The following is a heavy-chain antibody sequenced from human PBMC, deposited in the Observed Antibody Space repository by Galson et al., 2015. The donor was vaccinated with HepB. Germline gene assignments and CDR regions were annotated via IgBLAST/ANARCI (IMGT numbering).Heavy chain of an antibody. CDR1: GFTFGSYS. J-gene: IGHJ5*02. CDR3: ARDRTEQWLAANWFDP. Sequence: SLRLSCAASGFTFGSYSMNWVRQAPGKGLEWVSSISSSSSYIYYADSVKGRFTISRDNAKNSLYLQMNSLRAEDTAVYYCARDRTEQWLAANWFDPWGQGTLVTVSS. D-gene: IGHD6-19*01. CDR2: ISSSSSYI. V-gene: IGHV3-21*01.